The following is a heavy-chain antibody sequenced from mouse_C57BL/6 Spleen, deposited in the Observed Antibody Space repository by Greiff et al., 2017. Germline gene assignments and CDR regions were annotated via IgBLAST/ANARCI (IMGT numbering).Heavy chain of an antibody. CDR2: IYPGDGDT. D-gene: IGHD1-1*01. Sequence: QVQLQQSLPSLFNPLASLKISCKASGYAFSSSWMNWVKQRPGKGLEWIGRIYPGDGDTNYNGKFKGKATLTADKSSSTAYMQLSSLTSEDSAVYFCARGGDSYGDDFDYWGQGTTLTVSS. CDR1: GYAFSSSW. CDR3: ARGGDSYGDDFDY. J-gene: IGHJ2*01. V-gene: IGHV1-82*01.